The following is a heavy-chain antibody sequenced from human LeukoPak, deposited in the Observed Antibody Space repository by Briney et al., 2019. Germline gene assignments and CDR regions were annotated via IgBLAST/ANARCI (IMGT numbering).Heavy chain of an antibody. J-gene: IGHJ6*02. Sequence: GGSLRLSCASSGFTFSGHWMTWVRQAPGKGLEWVANIKEDGSKKNYVDSVKGRFTISSDNAKNSLYLQMTSLRAEDTAMYYCARDVRSLMDVWGQGTTVTVS. D-gene: IGHD3-10*02. CDR2: IKEDGSKK. CDR1: GFTFSGHW. CDR3: ARDVRSLMDV. V-gene: IGHV3-7*03.